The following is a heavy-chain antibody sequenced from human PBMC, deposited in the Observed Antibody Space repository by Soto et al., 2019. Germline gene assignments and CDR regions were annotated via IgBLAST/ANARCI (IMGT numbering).Heavy chain of an antibody. CDR2: IYYSGST. D-gene: IGHD3-3*01. Sequence: PSETLSLTCTVSGGSISSYYWSWFRQPPGKGLEWIGYIYYSGSTNYNPSLKSRVTISVDTSKNQFSLKLSSVTAADTAVYYCARLQLNDFRSGPNYYYMDVWGKGTTVTVSS. V-gene: IGHV4-59*08. CDR3: ARLQLNDFRSGPNYYYMDV. CDR1: GGSISSYY. J-gene: IGHJ6*03.